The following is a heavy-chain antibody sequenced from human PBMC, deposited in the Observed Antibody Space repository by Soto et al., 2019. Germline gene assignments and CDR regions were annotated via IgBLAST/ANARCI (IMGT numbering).Heavy chain of an antibody. CDR2: TYYRSKWYN. V-gene: IGHV6-1*01. J-gene: IGHJ5*02. D-gene: IGHD3-3*01. CDR1: GDSVSSNSAA. Sequence: QTLSLTCAISGDSVSSNSAAWNWIRQSPSRGLEWLGRTYYRSKWYNDYAVSVKSRITINPDTSKNQFSLQLNSVTPEDTAVYYCARVLSGEKTYYDFWSGYHNWFDPWGQGTLVTVSS. CDR3: ARVLSGEKTYYDFWSGYHNWFDP.